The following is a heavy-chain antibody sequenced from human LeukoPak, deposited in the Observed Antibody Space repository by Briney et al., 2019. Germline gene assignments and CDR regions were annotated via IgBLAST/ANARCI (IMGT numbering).Heavy chain of an antibody. J-gene: IGHJ4*02. Sequence: KTSETLSLTCTVSGGSISSGGYYWSWIRQHPGKGLEWIGYIYYSGSTYYNPSLKSRVTISVDTSKNQFPLKLSSVTAADTAVYYCAVVHNWNYEVGYWGQGTLVTVSS. V-gene: IGHV4-31*03. CDR1: GGSISSGGYY. CDR2: IYYSGST. D-gene: IGHD1-7*01. CDR3: AVVHNWNYEVGY.